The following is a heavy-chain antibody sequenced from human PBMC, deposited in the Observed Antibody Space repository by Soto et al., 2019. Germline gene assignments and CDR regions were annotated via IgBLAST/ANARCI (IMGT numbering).Heavy chain of an antibody. V-gene: IGHV5-10-1*01. J-gene: IGHJ4*02. CDR1: GYSFTSYW. D-gene: IGHD1-26*01. CDR3: AWSPVGATTRPFDY. CDR2: IDPSDSYT. Sequence: PGASLKSCGKGSGYSFTSYWICWARQMPGKGLEWMGRIDPSDSYTNYSPSFQGHVTISADKSISTAYLQWSSLKASDTAMYYCAWSPVGATTRPFDYWGQGTLVTVSS.